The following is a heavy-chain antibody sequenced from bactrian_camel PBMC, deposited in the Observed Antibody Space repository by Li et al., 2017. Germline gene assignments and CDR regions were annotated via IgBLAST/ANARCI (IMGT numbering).Heavy chain of an antibody. D-gene: IGHD5*01. V-gene: IGHV3S66*01. CDR3: AADRGAGWITCLSPVSKFTD. J-gene: IGHJ4*01. CDR1: GLILEGRD. CDR2: TARHGAT. Sequence: DVQLVESGGGLVQAGGSLRLSCRASGLILEGRDIGWCRQAPGNECELISSTARHGATFYVASVKGRFNISIDNAQNTMYLQMDSLKSEDSGMYYCAADRGAGWITCLSPVSKFTDWGQGTQVTVS.